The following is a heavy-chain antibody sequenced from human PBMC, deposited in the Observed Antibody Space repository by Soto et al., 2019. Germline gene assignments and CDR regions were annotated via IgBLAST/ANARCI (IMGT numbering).Heavy chain of an antibody. D-gene: IGHD1-1*01. V-gene: IGHV1-18*01. CDR1: GYAFTTYG. CDR3: ARGRYGDY. CDR2: ISAHNGNT. Sequence: QVHLVQSGAEVKKPGASVKVSCQASGYAFTTYGITWVRQAPGQGLEWMGWISAHNGNTNYAQKLQGRVTVIRDTSTSTAYMELRSLRSDDTAVYYCARGRYGDYWGQGALVTVSS. J-gene: IGHJ4*02.